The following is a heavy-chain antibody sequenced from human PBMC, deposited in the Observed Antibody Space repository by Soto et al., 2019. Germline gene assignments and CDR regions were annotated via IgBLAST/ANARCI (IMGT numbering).Heavy chain of an antibody. J-gene: IGHJ5*02. Sequence: RASVKVSCKASGYTFTGYYMHWVRQAPGQGLEWMGWINPNSGGTNYAQKFQGRVTMTRDTSISTAYMELSRLRSDDTAVYYCAREDSSGGSCYSDFRFDPWGQGTLVTVSS. CDR2: INPNSGGT. D-gene: IGHD2-15*01. CDR3: AREDSSGGSCYSDFRFDP. V-gene: IGHV1-2*02. CDR1: GYTFTGYY.